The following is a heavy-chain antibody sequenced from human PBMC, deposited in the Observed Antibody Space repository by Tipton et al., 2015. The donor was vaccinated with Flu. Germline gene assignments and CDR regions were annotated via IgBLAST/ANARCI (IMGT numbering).Heavy chain of an antibody. CDR3: VRGDSSGCFDY. Sequence: LRLSCTISGGSISSYYWSWIRQPAGKGLEWIGRIYTSGSTNYNPSLKSRVTMSVDTSKNQFSLKLSSVTAADTAVYYCVRGDSSGCFDYWGQGTLVTVSS. D-gene: IGHD6-19*01. V-gene: IGHV4-4*07. CDR1: GGSISSYY. CDR2: IYTSGST. J-gene: IGHJ4*02.